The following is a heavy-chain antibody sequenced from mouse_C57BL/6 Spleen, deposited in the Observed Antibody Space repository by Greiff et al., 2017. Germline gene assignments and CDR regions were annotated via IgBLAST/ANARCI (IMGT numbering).Heavy chain of an antibody. CDR3: AKIYYDYDEDFDV. Sequence: QVQLQQSGPGLVQPSQSLSITCTVSGFSLTSYGVHWVRQSPGKGLEWLGVIWRGGSTDYNAAFMSRLSITKDNSKSQVFFKMNSLQADDTAIYYCAKIYYDYDEDFDVWGTGTTVTVSS. V-gene: IGHV2-5*01. D-gene: IGHD2-4*01. J-gene: IGHJ1*03. CDR2: IWRGGST. CDR1: GFSLTSYG.